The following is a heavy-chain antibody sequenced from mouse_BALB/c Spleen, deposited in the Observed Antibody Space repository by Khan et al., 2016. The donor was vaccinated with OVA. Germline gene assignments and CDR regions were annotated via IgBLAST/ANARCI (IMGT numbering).Heavy chain of an antibody. CDR1: GYTFINYW. CDR2: INPSTAYT. Sequence: VQLQQSGAELAKPGASVKMSCKASGYTFINYWILWVKQRPGQGLEWIGYINPSTAYTEYNQNFKDKATLTADKSSRTAYMQLSSLTSEDSAVYYCARRGLRWDFDYWGQGTTLTVS. CDR3: ARRGLRWDFDY. V-gene: IGHV1-7*01. D-gene: IGHD1-1*01. J-gene: IGHJ2*01.